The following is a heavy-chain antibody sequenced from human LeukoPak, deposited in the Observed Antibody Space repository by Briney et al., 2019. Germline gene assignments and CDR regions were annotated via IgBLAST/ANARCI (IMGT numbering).Heavy chain of an antibody. Sequence: GGSLRLSCAASGFTFSNAWMSWVRQAPGKGLEWVGRIKSKTDGGTTDYAAPVKGRFTISRDDSKNTLYLQMNSLKTEDTAVYYCTTDPLDTYYYGSGKADYWGQGTLVTVSS. V-gene: IGHV3-15*01. CDR1: GFTFSNAW. CDR3: TTDPLDTYYYGSGKADY. CDR2: IKSKTDGGTT. J-gene: IGHJ4*02. D-gene: IGHD3-10*01.